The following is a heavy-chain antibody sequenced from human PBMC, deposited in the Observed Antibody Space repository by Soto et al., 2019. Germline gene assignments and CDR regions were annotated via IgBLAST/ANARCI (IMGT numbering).Heavy chain of an antibody. D-gene: IGHD2-15*01. CDR1: GYTFTSYG. Sequence: QVQLVQSGAEVKKPGASVKVSCKASGYTFTSYGISWVRQAPGQGLEWMGWINVKNGKTNYPQKLQGRVTLTTDTSASTAYMELRSLRSYDTAVYYCTRDPDGGRDFDFWGQGTLVTVSS. CDR2: INVKNGKT. CDR3: TRDPDGGRDFDF. V-gene: IGHV1-18*01. J-gene: IGHJ4*02.